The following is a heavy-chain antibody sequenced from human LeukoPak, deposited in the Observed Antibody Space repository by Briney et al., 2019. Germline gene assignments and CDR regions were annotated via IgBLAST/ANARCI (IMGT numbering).Heavy chain of an antibody. Sequence: PSETLSLTCTVSGGSISSYYWSWIRQPAGKGLEWIGRIYTSGSTNYNPSLKSRVTMSVDTSKNQFSLKLSSVTAADTAVYYCARVSTGPTDNYYFDYWGQGTLVTVSS. D-gene: IGHD1-20*01. CDR3: ARVSTGPTDNYYFDY. CDR2: IYTSGST. V-gene: IGHV4-4*07. J-gene: IGHJ4*02. CDR1: GGSISSYY.